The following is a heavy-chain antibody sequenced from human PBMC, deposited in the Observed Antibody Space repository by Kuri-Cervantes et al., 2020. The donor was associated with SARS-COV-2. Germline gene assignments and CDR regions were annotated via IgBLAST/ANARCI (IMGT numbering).Heavy chain of an antibody. CDR2: IIPIFGTA. CDR1: GGTFSSYA. Sequence: SVKVSCKASGGTFSSYAISWVRQAPGQGLEWMGGIIPIFGTANYAQKFQGRVTITADESTSTAYMELSSLRSEDTTVYYCARAGVAGYSSGWNPYYYYGMDVWGQGTTVTVSS. CDR3: ARAGVAGYSSGWNPYYYYGMDV. V-gene: IGHV1-69*13. D-gene: IGHD6-19*01. J-gene: IGHJ6*02.